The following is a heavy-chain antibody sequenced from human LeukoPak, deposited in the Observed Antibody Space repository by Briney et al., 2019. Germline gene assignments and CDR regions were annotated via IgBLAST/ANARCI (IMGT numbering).Heavy chain of an antibody. V-gene: IGHV4-39*01. D-gene: IGHD6-19*01. CDR3: ARGIAVAGRFDY. Sequence: TPSETLSLTCTVSGGSISSSSYYWGWIRQPPGKGLEWIGSIYYSGSTYYNPSLKSRVTISVDTSKNQFSLKLSSVTAADTAVYYCARGIAVAGRFDYWGQGTLVTVSS. J-gene: IGHJ4*02. CDR1: GGSISSSSYY. CDR2: IYYSGST.